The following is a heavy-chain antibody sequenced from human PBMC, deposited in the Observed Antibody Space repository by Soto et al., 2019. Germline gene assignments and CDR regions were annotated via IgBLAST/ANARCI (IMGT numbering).Heavy chain of an antibody. CDR1: GFTFSNYY. J-gene: IGHJ4*01. CDR2: VNSDESST. V-gene: IGHV3-74*01. CDR3: AREGDGTTGYYQDY. Sequence: PGGSLRLSCAASGFTFSNYYMHWVRQAPGKGLVWVSRVNSDESSTSYADSVKGRFTISRDNAKKTLYLQMNSLRAEDTAVYYCAREGDGTTGYYQDYSGHGTLVTVSS. D-gene: IGHD3-22*01.